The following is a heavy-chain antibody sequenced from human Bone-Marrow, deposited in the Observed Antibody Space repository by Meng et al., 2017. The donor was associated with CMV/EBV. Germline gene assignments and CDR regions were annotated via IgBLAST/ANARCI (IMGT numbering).Heavy chain of an antibody. J-gene: IGHJ5*02. CDR2: IIPIFGTA. Sequence: SVTVSCMASGCTFSSYAISWVRQAPGQGLEWMGGIIPIFGTANYAQKFQGRVTITTDESTSTAYMELRSLRSDDTAVYYCAGVSRGSSWTTNWFDPWGQGTLVTVSS. D-gene: IGHD6-13*01. CDR3: AGVSRGSSWTTNWFDP. V-gene: IGHV1-69*05. CDR1: GCTFSSYA.